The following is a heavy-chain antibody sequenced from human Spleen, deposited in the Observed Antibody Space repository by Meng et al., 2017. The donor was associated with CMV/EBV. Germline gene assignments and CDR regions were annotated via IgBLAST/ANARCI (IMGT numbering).Heavy chain of an antibody. CDR3: ANDPWEFSSAPRFFVVF. D-gene: IGHD6-25*01. V-gene: IGHV3-23*01. Sequence: GESLKISCAASGFPFSSYAMSWVRQAPGKGLEWVSAISGSGGSTYYADSVKGRFTISRDNSKNTLYLQMTRLRAEYTAVYYCANDPWEFSSAPRFFVVFWGQGTLVTVSS. CDR2: ISGSGGST. J-gene: IGHJ4*02. CDR1: GFPFSSYA.